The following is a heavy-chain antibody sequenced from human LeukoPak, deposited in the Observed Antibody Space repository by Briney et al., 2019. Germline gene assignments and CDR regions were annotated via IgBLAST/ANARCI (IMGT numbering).Heavy chain of an antibody. D-gene: IGHD5-18*01. J-gene: IGHJ4*02. CDR1: GGSFSGYY. V-gene: IGHV4-34*01. Sequence: SETLSLTCAVYGGSFSGYYWSWIRQPPGKGLEWIGEINHSGSTNYNPSLKSRVTISVDTSKNQFSLKLSSVTAADTAVYYCARSRYSYGYRYYFDYWGQGTLVTVSS. CDR3: ARSRYSYGYRYYFDY. CDR2: INHSGST.